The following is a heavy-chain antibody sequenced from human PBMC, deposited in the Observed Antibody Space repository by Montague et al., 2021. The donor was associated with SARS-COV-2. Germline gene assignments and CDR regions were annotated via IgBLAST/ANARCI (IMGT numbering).Heavy chain of an antibody. D-gene: IGHD2-15*01. CDR3: AKEGVHCSGGTCHSFFDY. Sequence: SLRLSCAASGFTFSDYGMHWVRQVPGKGLELVALISYDGGNKYYXESXKGRFTISRDNSKNTLYLQMNSLRPEDAAVYYCAKEGVHCSGGTCHSFFDYWGQGTLVTVSS. CDR2: ISYDGGNK. V-gene: IGHV3-30*18. CDR1: GFTFSDYG. J-gene: IGHJ4*02.